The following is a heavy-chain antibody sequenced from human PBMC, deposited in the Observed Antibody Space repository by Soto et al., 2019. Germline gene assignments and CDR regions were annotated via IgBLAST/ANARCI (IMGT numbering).Heavy chain of an antibody. CDR2: INPSGGGT. D-gene: IGHD6-19*01. J-gene: IGHJ4*02. Sequence: ASVKVSCKASGYTFTSYYMHWVRQAPGQGLEWMGIINPSGGGTSYAQKFQGRVTMTRDTSTSTVYMELSSVTAADTAVYYCARTRENSGLFSDRTYYFDYWGQGTLVTVS. V-gene: IGHV1-46*01. CDR1: GYTFTSYY. CDR3: ARTRENSGLFSDRTYYFDY.